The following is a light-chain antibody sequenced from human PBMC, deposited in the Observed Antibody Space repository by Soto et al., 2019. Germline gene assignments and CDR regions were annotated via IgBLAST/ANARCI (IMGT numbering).Light chain of an antibody. CDR1: SSDVGGYNY. J-gene: IGLJ3*02. V-gene: IGLV2-14*01. CDR2: EVS. Sequence: QSALTQPASVSGSPGQSITISCTGTSSDVGGYNYVSWYQHHPGKAPKLMIYEVSNRPSGISNRFSGSKSGNTASLTISGLQAEDEADYYCSSYTSGSTLGFGGGTKLTVL. CDR3: SSYTSGSTLG.